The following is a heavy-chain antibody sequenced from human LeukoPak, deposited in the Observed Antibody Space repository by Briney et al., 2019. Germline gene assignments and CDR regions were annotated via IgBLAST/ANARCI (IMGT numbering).Heavy chain of an antibody. J-gene: IGHJ5*02. Sequence: ASVKVSCKASGYTFTGYYMHWVRQAPGQGPEWMGLINPNSGGTNYAQKFQGRVTMTRDTSISTAYMELSRLRSDDTAVYYCATGDYGDYLGWFDPWGQGTLVTVSS. CDR2: INPNSGGT. CDR3: ATGDYGDYLGWFDP. D-gene: IGHD4-17*01. V-gene: IGHV1-2*02. CDR1: GYTFTGYY.